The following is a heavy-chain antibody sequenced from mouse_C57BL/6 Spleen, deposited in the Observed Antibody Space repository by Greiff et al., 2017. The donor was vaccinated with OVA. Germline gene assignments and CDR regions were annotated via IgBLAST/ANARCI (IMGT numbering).Heavy chain of an antibody. Sequence: QVQLKESGAELVKPGASVKISCKASGYAFSSYWMNWVKQRPGKGLEWIGQIYPGDGDTNYNGKFKGKATLTADKSSSTAYMELRSLTSEDSAVYYCARDSSGYYFDYWGQGTTLTVSS. V-gene: IGHV1-80*01. D-gene: IGHD3-2*02. CDR3: ARDSSGYYFDY. CDR2: IYPGDGDT. CDR1: GYAFSSYW. J-gene: IGHJ2*01.